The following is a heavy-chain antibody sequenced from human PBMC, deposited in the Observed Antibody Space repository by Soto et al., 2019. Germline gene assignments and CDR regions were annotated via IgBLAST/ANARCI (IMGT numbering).Heavy chain of an antibody. Sequence: TLSLTCTASGGSISSYYWSWIRQPAGKGLEWIGRIYTSGSTNYNPSLKSRVTMSVDTSKNQFSLKLSSVTAADTAVYYCARDLTRATRRWAWFDPWGQGTLVTVSS. J-gene: IGHJ5*02. CDR1: GGSISSYY. CDR2: IYTSGST. V-gene: IGHV4-4*07. D-gene: IGHD5-12*01. CDR3: ARDLTRATRRWAWFDP.